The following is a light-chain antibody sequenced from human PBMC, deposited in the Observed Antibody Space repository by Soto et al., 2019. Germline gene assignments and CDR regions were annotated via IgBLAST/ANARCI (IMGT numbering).Light chain of an antibody. CDR3: QPSSSAPVLGT. CDR2: GAS. J-gene: IGKJ5*01. V-gene: IGKV1-39*01. Sequence: DIQMTQSPSSLSASVGDRVTITCRASQSITNYLNWYQQKPGKAPRLLIYGASSLQSGVPSRFSDSGSGTDFTLTISSLQPEDSATYYCQPSSSAPVLGTFGQGTRLEIK. CDR1: QSITNY.